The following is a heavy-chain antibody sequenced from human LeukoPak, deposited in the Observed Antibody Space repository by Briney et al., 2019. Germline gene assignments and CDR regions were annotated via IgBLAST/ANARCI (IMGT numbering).Heavy chain of an antibody. V-gene: IGHV4-38-2*01. Sequence: KSSETLSLTCAVSGYSISSGYYWGWIRQPPGKGLEWIGSIYHSGSTYCNPSLKSRVTISVDTSKNQFSLKLSSVTAADTAVYYCARLSGEYSSSSLDYYYYYYMDVWGKGTTVTVSS. CDR1: GYSISSGYY. CDR3: ARLSGEYSSSSLDYYYYYYMDV. J-gene: IGHJ6*03. CDR2: IYHSGST. D-gene: IGHD6-6*01.